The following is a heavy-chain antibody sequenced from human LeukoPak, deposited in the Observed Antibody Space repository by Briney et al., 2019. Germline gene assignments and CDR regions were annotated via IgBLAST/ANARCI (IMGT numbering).Heavy chain of an antibody. Sequence: SETLSLTCAVSGGSISSYYWSWIRQPPGKGLEWIGYIYYSGSTNYNPSLKSRVTISVDTSKNQFSLKLSSVTAADTAVYYCARAPGHRYCSSTGCYNYGMDVWGQGTTVTVSS. V-gene: IGHV4-59*01. CDR1: GGSISSYY. CDR3: ARAPGHRYCSSTGCYNYGMDV. CDR2: IYYSGST. J-gene: IGHJ6*02. D-gene: IGHD2-2*01.